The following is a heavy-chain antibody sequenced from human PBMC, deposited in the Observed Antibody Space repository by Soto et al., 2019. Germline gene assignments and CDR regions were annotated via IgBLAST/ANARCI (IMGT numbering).Heavy chain of an antibody. Sequence: QLQLQESGSGLVKPSQTLSLTCAVSGGSITTVGYSWSWIRQPPGKGLEWIGYIFHSGISYSNPSIKGRVTMSVDGSQNRFSLRLSSVTAADTAVYYCARRIAARTYSFDYWGQGTLVTVSS. J-gene: IGHJ4*02. CDR1: GGSITTVGYS. CDR2: IFHSGIS. D-gene: IGHD6-13*01. CDR3: ARRIAARTYSFDY. V-gene: IGHV4-30-2*01.